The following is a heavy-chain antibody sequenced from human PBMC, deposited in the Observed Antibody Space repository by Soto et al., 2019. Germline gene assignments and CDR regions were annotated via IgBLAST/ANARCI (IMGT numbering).Heavy chain of an antibody. J-gene: IGHJ4*02. V-gene: IGHV3-7*03. D-gene: IGHD2-21*02. CDR3: ARGGDSYIDY. CDR1: GFTFSSHW. CDR2: IIQEGGEK. Sequence: QSGGSLRLSCAASGFTFSSHWMVWVRQPPGKGLEWVANIIQEGGEKSYVDSVKGRFSVSRDNAHNSLYLQMNSLRVEDTAMYYCARGGDSYIDYWGQGALVTVSS.